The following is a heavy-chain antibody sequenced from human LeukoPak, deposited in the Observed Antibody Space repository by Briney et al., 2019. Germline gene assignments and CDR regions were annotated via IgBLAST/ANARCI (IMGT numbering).Heavy chain of an antibody. J-gene: IGHJ4*02. V-gene: IGHV3-7*01. CDR1: GFTFSNYW. D-gene: IGHD6-13*01. CDR2: IKEDGSEK. Sequence: GGSLRLSCAASGFTFSNYWMSWVRQAPGKGLEWVANIKEDGSEKYYVDSVKGRFTISRDNARNSLYLQMNSLRAEDTSVYYCASGRQLGYWGEGTLVTVSS. CDR3: ASGRQLGY.